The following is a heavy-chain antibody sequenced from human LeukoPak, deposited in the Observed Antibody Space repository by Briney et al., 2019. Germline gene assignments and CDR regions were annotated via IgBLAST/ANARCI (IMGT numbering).Heavy chain of an antibody. CDR3: ARELGYYYGSGIDY. CDR2: IYHSGST. V-gene: IGHV4-59*12. Sequence: PSETLSLTCTVSGGSINSYYWDWIRQPPGKGLEWIGEIYHSGSTNYNPSLKSRVTISVDKSKNQFSLKLSSVTAADTAVYYCARELGYYYGSGIDYWGQGTLVTVSS. CDR1: GGSINSYY. D-gene: IGHD3-10*01. J-gene: IGHJ4*02.